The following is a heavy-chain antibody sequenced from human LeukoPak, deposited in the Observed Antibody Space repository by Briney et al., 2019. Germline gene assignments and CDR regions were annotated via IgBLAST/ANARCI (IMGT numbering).Heavy chain of an antibody. CDR2: IASDGSST. V-gene: IGHV3-74*01. CDR3: ARGRPHGNDY. J-gene: IGHJ4*02. CDR1: GFTFSSYW. Sequence: GGSLRLSCAASGFTFSSYWMNWVRRAPGKGLVWVSRIASDGSSTTYADSVKGRFSISRDNAKNTLYLQMNSLRVEDTAVYYCARGRPHGNDYWGQGTLVTVSS. D-gene: IGHD4-23*01.